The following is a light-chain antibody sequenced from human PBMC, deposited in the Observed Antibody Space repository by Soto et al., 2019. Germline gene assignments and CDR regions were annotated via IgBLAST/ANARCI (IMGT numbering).Light chain of an antibody. Sequence: QSALTQPASVSGSPGQSITISCTGNSSDVGRYNLVSWYQQHPGKAPQLIIYEGRKRPSGISNRFSGSKSGNTASLTISGLQAEDEGDYYCCSYAGSSSHVVFGGGTKVTVL. CDR2: EGR. CDR1: SSDVGRYNL. CDR3: CSYAGSSSHVV. V-gene: IGLV2-23*01. J-gene: IGLJ2*01.